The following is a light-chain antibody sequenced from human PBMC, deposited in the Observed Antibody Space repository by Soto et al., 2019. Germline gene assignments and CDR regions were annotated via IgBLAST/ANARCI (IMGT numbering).Light chain of an antibody. J-gene: IGKJ3*01. V-gene: IGKV1-39*01. Sequence: DIPMTQSPSSLSASVGDRVTITSRASQTIIRYLNWYQQKPGRAPILLIYAASSLQSGVPSRFRGSGSGTEFTLTISRLQPEDFATSYCQQSYSTLFPFGPGTKVEIK. CDR1: QTIIRY. CDR2: AAS. CDR3: QQSYSTLFP.